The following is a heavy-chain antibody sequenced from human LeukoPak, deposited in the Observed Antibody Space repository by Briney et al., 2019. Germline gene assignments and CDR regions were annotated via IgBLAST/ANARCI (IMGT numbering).Heavy chain of an antibody. CDR1: GFTFSDYD. CDR3: ARGGIQVSGIDEFDY. CDR2: IGIRGDT. V-gene: IGHV3-13*01. Sequence: PGGSLRVSCAAPGFTFSDYDMHWVRQVRGKGLEWVSAIGIRGDTHYSGSVKGRFTISRENAESSLYLQMNSLRAEDTAVYYCARGGIQVSGIDEFDYWGQGTLVTVSS. J-gene: IGHJ4*02. D-gene: IGHD6-19*01.